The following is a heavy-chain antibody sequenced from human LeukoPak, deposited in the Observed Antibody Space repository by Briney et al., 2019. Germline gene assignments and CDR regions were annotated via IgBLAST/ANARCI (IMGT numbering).Heavy chain of an antibody. Sequence: SETLSLTCTVSGGSISSGSYYWSWIRQPAGKGLEWIGRIYTSGSTNYNPSLKSRVTISVDTSKNQFSLKLSSVTAADTAVYYCARALSSSGPYYYYYMDVWGKGTTVTVSS. CDR3: ARALSSSGPYYYYYMDV. V-gene: IGHV4-61*02. D-gene: IGHD6-6*01. CDR1: GGSISSGSYY. CDR2: IYTSGST. J-gene: IGHJ6*03.